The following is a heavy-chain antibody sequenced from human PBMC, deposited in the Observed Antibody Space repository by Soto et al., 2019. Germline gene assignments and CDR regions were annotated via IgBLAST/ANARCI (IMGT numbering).Heavy chain of an antibody. D-gene: IGHD3-10*01. CDR3: ATSFGSGSRAFYY. J-gene: IGHJ4*02. Sequence: QVQLVQSGAEVKKPGSSVKVSCKASGDTFNFYTINCVRQAPGLGLEWMGRFNPILSFSNSALKFQGRVTLTADNSSSPAYMVLSSLRSEDTAIYYCATSFGSGSRAFYYWGQGALVTVSS. CDR1: GDTFNFYT. CDR2: FNPILSFS. V-gene: IGHV1-69*02.